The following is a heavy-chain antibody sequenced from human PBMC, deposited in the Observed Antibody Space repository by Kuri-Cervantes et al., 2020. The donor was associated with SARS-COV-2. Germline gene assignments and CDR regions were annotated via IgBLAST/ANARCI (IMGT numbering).Heavy chain of an antibody. V-gene: IGHV3-11*04. D-gene: IGHD1-14*01. CDR1: GFTFSDYY. CDR2: IGPSGTTK. CDR3: TRESEKRVSKSFDS. Sequence: GESLKISCAASGFTFSDYYMSWIRQAPGKGLEWVSNIGPSGTTKYYADSVKGRFSISRDNAKNSVYLQMSSLRAGDTALYYCTRESEKRVSKSFDSWGRGTLVTVSS. J-gene: IGHJ4*02.